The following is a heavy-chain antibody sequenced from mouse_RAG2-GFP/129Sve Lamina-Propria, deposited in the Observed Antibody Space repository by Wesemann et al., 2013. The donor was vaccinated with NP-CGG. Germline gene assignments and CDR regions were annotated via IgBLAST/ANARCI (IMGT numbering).Heavy chain of an antibody. CDR3: ARQLRLLSLDY. Sequence: QVQLQQSGAELVRPGASVTLSCKASGYTFTDYEMHWVKQTPVHGLEWIGAIDPETGGTAYNQKFKGKAILTADKSSSTAYMQLSSLTSEDSAVYFCARQLRLLSLDYWGQGTTLTVSS. D-gene: IGHD3-2*02. V-gene: IGHV1-15*01. CDR2: IDPETGGT. J-gene: IGHJ2*01. CDR1: GYTFTDYE.